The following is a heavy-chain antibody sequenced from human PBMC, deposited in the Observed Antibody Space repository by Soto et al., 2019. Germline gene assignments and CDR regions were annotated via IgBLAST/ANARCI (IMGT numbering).Heavy chain of an antibody. V-gene: IGHV1-24*01. CDR3: ARDLGYCSGGSCYRNWFDP. CDR2: FDPEDGET. J-gene: IGHJ5*02. CDR1: GYTLTELS. D-gene: IGHD2-15*01. Sequence: ASVKVSCKVSGYTLTELSMHWVRQAPGKGLEWMGGFDPEDGETIYAQKFQGRVTMTEDTSTDTAYMELRSLRSEDTAVYYCARDLGYCSGGSCYRNWFDPWGQGTQVTVSS.